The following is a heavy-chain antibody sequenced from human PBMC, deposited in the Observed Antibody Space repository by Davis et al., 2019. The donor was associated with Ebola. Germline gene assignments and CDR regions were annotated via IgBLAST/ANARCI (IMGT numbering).Heavy chain of an antibody. Sequence: GESLKISCAASGFTFSSFWMHRVRQAPGKGLEWVSIIYSGGSTYYADSVKGRFTISRDNSKNRLYLQMNSLRAEDTAVYYCAKDRRDIVVVPAANSFDDWGQGTLVTVSS. V-gene: IGHV3-53*01. CDR2: IYSGGST. CDR1: GFTFSSFW. D-gene: IGHD2-2*01. J-gene: IGHJ4*02. CDR3: AKDRRDIVVVPAANSFDD.